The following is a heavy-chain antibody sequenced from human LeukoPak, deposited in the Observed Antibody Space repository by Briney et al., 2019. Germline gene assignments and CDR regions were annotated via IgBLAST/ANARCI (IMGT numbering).Heavy chain of an antibody. D-gene: IGHD3-22*01. CDR3: ARGDYDSSGYAFDI. V-gene: IGHV3-48*01. CDR1: GFTFSGYS. J-gene: IGHJ3*02. Sequence: GGSLRLSCAASGFTFSGYSMNWVRQAPGKGLEWVSYISSRGTTIYYADSVKGRFTISRDNAKKSLHLQMNSLRAEDTALYYCARGDYDSSGYAFDIWGQGTMVTVSS. CDR2: ISSRGTTI.